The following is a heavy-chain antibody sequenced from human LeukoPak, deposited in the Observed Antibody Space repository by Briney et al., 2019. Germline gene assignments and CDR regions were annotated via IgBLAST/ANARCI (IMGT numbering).Heavy chain of an antibody. D-gene: IGHD3-9*01. CDR1: GFTVSTTY. CDR2: IYTGGST. V-gene: IGHV3-53*01. CDR3: ASSLRYFDPYFDY. Sequence: GGSLRLSCAASGFTVSTTYMSWVRQAPGKGLEWVSIIYTGGSTYYAHSVKGRFTISRDNSKNTVYLQMNSLKSEDTAVYYCASSLRYFDPYFDYWGQGILVAVSS. J-gene: IGHJ4*02.